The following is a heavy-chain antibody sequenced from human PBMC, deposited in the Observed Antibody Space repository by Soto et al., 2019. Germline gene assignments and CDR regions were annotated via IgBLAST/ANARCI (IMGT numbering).Heavy chain of an antibody. D-gene: IGHD4-17*01. CDR2: ISSSSSTI. J-gene: IGHJ6*03. V-gene: IGHV3-48*01. Sequence: GGSLRLSCAASGFTFSSYSMNWVRQAPGKGLEWVSYISSSSSTIYYADSVKGRFTISRDNAKNSLYLQMNSLRAEDTAVYYCARARDYGDYVGRHMDVWGKGTTVTVSS. CDR1: GFTFSSYS. CDR3: ARARDYGDYVGRHMDV.